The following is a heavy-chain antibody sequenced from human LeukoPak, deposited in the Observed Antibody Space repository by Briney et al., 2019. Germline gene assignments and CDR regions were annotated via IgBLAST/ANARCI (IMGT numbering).Heavy chain of an antibody. CDR3: TRGGYGDYESWYAFDI. J-gene: IGHJ3*02. CDR2: IRSKAYGGTT. Sequence: GGSLRLSCTASGFTFGDYAMSWFRQAPGKGLERVGFIRSKAYGGTTEYAASVKGRFTISRDDSKSIAYLQMNSLKTEDTAVYYCTRGGYGDYESWYAFDIWGQGTMVTVSS. CDR1: GFTFGDYA. D-gene: IGHD4-17*01. V-gene: IGHV3-49*03.